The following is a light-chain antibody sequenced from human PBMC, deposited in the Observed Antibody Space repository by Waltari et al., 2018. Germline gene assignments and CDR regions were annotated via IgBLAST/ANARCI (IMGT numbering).Light chain of an antibody. Sequence: SYELIQPPSVSVSPGQTGSITRSGEKLGSNFVCWYQQKPGQSPVLVIHQYSKRPSGIPERFSGSNSGNTATLTISGTQAMDEADYYCQAWDSSPQFGGGTKLTVL. J-gene: IGLJ3*02. CDR3: QAWDSSPQ. CDR2: QYS. CDR1: KLGSNF. V-gene: IGLV3-1*01.